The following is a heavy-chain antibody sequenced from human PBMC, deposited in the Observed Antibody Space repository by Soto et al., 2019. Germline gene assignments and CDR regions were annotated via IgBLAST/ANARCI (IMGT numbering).Heavy chain of an antibody. CDR3: ARDLNYGAAAGSFDY. Sequence: GGSLRLSCAASGFTFSSYGMHWVRQAPGKGLEWVAVIWFDGSNKYYADSVKGRFTISRDNSKNTLYLQMNSLRAEDTAVYYCARDLNYGAAAGSFDYWGQGTLVTVSS. V-gene: IGHV3-33*01. CDR2: IWFDGSNK. CDR1: GFTFSSYG. J-gene: IGHJ4*02. D-gene: IGHD6-13*01.